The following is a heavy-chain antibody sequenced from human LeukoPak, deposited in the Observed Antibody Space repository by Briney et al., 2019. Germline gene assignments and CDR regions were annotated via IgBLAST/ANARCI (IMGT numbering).Heavy chain of an antibody. CDR3: AKAGIGVVGYFDY. CDR2: IRGSGGGT. CDR1: GFTFGSYA. D-gene: IGHD6-19*01. V-gene: IGHV3-23*01. J-gene: IGHJ4*02. Sequence: PGGALRLSCAASGFTFGSYAMSWVRQAPGKGLEWVPTIRGSGGGTYYADSVKGRVTISRDNSKNTLYLQMNSLRDEDTALYYCAKAGIGVVGYFDYWGQGTLVTVSS.